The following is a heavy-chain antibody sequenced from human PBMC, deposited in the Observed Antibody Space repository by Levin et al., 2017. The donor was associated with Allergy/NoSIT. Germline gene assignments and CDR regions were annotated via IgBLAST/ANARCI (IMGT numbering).Heavy chain of an antibody. CDR2: INPSDGST. V-gene: IGHV1-46*01. D-gene: IGHD3-22*01. CDR3: VRVVDYDNSGYYQFVK. CDR1: GYTFTNYY. Sequence: ASVKVSCKASGYTFTNYYMHWVRQAPGQGPEWMGIINPSDGSTSYAEKFQGRVTMTRDTSTSTVYMELSSLRSEDTAVYYCVRVVDYDNSGYYQFVKWGQGTLVTVSS. J-gene: IGHJ4*02.